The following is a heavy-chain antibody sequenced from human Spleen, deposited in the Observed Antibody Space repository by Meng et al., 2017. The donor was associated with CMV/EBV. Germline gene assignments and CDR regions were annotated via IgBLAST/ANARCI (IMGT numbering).Heavy chain of an antibody. CDR2: INPDSGAT. CDR1: GGTFSSYA. D-gene: IGHD1-7*01. V-gene: IGHV1-2*04. CDR3: ARQREYKWNYGSFGD. Sequence: QVQLVQSGAEVKKPGSSVKVSCKASGGTFSSYAISWVRQAPGQGLEWMGWINPDSGATKYAQKFQDWVTMTRDTSISAAYMELSRLKSDDTAVYYCARQREYKWNYGSFGDWGQGTLVTVSS. J-gene: IGHJ4*02.